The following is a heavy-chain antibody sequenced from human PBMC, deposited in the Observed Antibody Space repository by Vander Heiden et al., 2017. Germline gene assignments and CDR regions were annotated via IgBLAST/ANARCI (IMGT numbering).Heavy chain of an antibody. J-gene: IGHJ4*02. V-gene: IGHV1-18*01. CDR2: ISAYNGNT. D-gene: IGHD6-13*01. Sequence: QVQLVQSGAEVKKPGASVKVSCKASGYTFTSYGISWVRQAPGQGLEWMGWISAYNGNTNYAQKLQGRVTMTTDTSTSTADMELRSMRSDETAVYYCAIDETSSGIAAAGFDYWGQGTLVTVYS. CDR3: AIDETSSGIAAAGFDY. CDR1: GYTFTSYG.